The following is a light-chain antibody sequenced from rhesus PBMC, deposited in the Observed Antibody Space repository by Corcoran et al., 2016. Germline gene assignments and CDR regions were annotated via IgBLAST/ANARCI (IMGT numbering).Light chain of an antibody. CDR1: QGVSSY. Sequence: DIQMTQSPSSLSASVGDRVTITCRASQGVSSYLAWYQQNPGKAQKPLIYSESNLASGVPSRFHGSGAGSEFTLTISSRQPEEFATYSCQQYNSDPLTFGGGTKVEIK. CDR3: QQYNSDPLT. CDR2: SES. V-gene: IGKV1-37*01. J-gene: IGKJ4*01.